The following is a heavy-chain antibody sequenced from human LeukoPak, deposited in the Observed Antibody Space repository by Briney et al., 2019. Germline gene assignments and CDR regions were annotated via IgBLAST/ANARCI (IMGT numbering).Heavy chain of an antibody. Sequence: SETLSLTCTVSGVSVSTTSYYWSWIRQPPGKGLEWIGYIYYSGSTNYNPSLKSRVTISVDTSKNQFSLKLSSVTAADTAVYYCARGRITMVRANWFDPWGQGTLVTVSS. V-gene: IGHV4-61*01. CDR3: ARGRITMVRANWFDP. J-gene: IGHJ5*02. CDR1: GVSVSTTSYY. CDR2: IYYSGST. D-gene: IGHD3-10*01.